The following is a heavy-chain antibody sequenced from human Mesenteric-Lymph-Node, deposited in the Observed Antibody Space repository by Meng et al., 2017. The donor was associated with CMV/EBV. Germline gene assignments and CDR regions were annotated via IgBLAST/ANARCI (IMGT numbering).Heavy chain of an antibody. V-gene: IGHV1-18*01. CDR2: ISAYNGNT. Sequence: ASVKVSCKASGYTFTSYGISWVRQAPGQGLEWMGWISAYNGNTNYAQKLQGRVTMTEDTSTDTAYMELSSLRSEDTAVYYCATGGGWELPFDYWGQGTLVTVSS. J-gene: IGHJ4*02. D-gene: IGHD1-26*01. CDR3: ATGGGWELPFDY. CDR1: GYTFTSYG.